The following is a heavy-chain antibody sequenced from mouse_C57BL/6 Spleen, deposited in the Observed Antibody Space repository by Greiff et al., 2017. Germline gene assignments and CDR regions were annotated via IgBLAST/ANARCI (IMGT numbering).Heavy chain of an antibody. CDR1: GFSLTSYG. Sequence: VMLVESGPGLVAPSQSLSITCTVSGFSLTSYGVHWVRQPPGKGLEWLVVIWSDGSTTYNSALKSRLSISKDNSKSQVFLKMNSLQTDDTAMYYCARHYYSNYDWYFDVWGTGTTVTVSS. D-gene: IGHD2-5*01. CDR2: IWSDGST. J-gene: IGHJ1*03. V-gene: IGHV2-6-1*01. CDR3: ARHYYSNYDWYFDV.